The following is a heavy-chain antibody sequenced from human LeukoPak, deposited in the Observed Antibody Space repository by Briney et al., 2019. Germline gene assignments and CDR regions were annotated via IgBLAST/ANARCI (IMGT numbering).Heavy chain of an antibody. CDR2: ISAYNGNT. V-gene: IGHV1-18*01. J-gene: IGHJ6*03. CDR1: GYTFTSCG. D-gene: IGHD4-17*01. Sequence: GASVKVSCKASGYTFTSCGVSWVRQAPGQGLEWMGWISAYNGNTNYAQKLQGRVTMTTDTSTSRAYMELRSLRSDDTAVYYCARDLTTKGMDVWGKGTTVTVSS. CDR3: ARDLTTKGMDV.